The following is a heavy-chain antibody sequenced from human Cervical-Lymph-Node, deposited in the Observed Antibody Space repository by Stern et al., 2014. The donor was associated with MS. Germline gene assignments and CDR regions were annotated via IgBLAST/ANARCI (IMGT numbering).Heavy chain of an antibody. CDR2: IIPIFGTA. CDR3: ASPPGESGSYYYYYGMDV. Sequence: VQLVESGAEVKKPGSSVKVSCKASGGTFSSYAISWGRQAPGQGLEWMGGIIPIFGTANYAQKFQGRVTITADESTSTAYMELSSLRSEDTAVYYCASPPGESGSYYYYYGMDVWGQGTTVTVSS. V-gene: IGHV1-69*01. D-gene: IGHD1-26*01. CDR1: GGTFSSYA. J-gene: IGHJ6*02.